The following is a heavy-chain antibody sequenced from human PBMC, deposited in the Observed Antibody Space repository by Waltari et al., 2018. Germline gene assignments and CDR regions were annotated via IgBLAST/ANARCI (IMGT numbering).Heavy chain of an antibody. Sequence: EVQLLESGGGLVQPGGSLRLSCAASGFTFSSYAMSWVRPAPGTGLEWVSAISGSGGSTYYADSVKGRFTISRDNSKNTLYLQMNSLRAEDTAVYYCAKPGQWLASGYYFDYWGQGTLVTVSS. D-gene: IGHD6-19*01. J-gene: IGHJ4*02. CDR1: GFTFSSYA. CDR2: ISGSGGST. V-gene: IGHV3-23*01. CDR3: AKPGQWLASGYYFDY.